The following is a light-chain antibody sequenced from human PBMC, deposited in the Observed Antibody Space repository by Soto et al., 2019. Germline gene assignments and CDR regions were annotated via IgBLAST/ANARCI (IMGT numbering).Light chain of an antibody. CDR1: QSVGGS. Sequence: EIVMTQSPATLSVSPGERATLSCRASQSVGGSLAWYQQKPAQAPRLLIYDVSTRATGIPARFSGSGSGTEFTLTISRLEPEDFAVYYCQQYGRSPQTFGQGTKLEIK. CDR2: DVS. CDR3: QQYGRSPQT. J-gene: IGKJ2*01. V-gene: IGKV3-15*01.